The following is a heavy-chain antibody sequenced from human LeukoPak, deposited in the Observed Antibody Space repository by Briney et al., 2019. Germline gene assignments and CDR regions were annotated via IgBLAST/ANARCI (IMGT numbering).Heavy chain of an antibody. V-gene: IGHV4-61*05. Sequence: SETLSLTCTVSGGSISSSSYYWSWIRQPPGKGLEWIGYIYTSGSTNYNPSLKSRVTISVDTSKNQFSLKLSSVTAADTAVDYCARHGLDFWSGYSTYYFDYWGQGTLVTVSS. D-gene: IGHD3-3*01. CDR3: ARHGLDFWSGYSTYYFDY. CDR1: GGSISSSSYY. J-gene: IGHJ4*02. CDR2: IYTSGST.